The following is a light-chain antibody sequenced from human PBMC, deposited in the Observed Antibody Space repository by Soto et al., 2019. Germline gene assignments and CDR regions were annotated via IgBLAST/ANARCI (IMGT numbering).Light chain of an antibody. CDR2: VNSDGSH. CDR3: QTWGTGIRV. Sequence: QLVLTQSPSASASLGASVKLTCTLSSGHNNYAIAWHQQQPEKGPRYLMKVNSDGSHNKGDRIPDRFSGSSSGAERFLTISSLQSEDEADYYCQTWGTGIRVFGGGTKLTVL. CDR1: SGHNNYA. J-gene: IGLJ3*02. V-gene: IGLV4-69*01.